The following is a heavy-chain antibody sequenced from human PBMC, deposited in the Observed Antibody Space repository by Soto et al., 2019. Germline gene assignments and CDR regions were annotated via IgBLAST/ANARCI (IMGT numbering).Heavy chain of an antibody. V-gene: IGHV4-59*01. CDR3: ARDYYDSSGYYYGNWFDP. Sequence: SESLSLTCIVSVGSINSYYWNWIRQPPGKGLEWIGYIYYSGTTTYNPSLKSRVTISLDTSKTQFSLNLNSVTADDTAVYYCARDYYDSSGYYYGNWFDPWGQGTLVTVSS. CDR1: VGSINSYY. D-gene: IGHD3-22*01. CDR2: IYYSGTT. J-gene: IGHJ5*02.